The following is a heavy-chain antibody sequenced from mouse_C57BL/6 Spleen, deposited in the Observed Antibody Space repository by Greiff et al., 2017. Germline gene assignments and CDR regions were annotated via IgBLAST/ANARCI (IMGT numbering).Heavy chain of an antibody. D-gene: IGHD2-12*01. CDR2: IYPSDSET. CDR3: ARFEGYSPTYFDV. Sequence: QVQLQQPGAELVRPGSSVKLSCKASGYTFTSYWMDWVKQRPGQGLEWIGNIYPSDSETHYNQKFKDKATLTVDKSSSTAYMQLSSLTSEDSAVYYCARFEGYSPTYFDVWGTGTTVTVSS. CDR1: GYTFTSYW. V-gene: IGHV1-61*01. J-gene: IGHJ1*03.